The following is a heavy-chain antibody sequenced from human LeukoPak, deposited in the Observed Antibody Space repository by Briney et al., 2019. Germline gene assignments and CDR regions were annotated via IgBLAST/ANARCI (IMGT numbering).Heavy chain of an antibody. CDR3: ARDWGYSSGYYEFDY. D-gene: IGHD3-22*01. Sequence: SVKVSCKASGGTFSSYAISWVRQAPGQGLEWMGGIIPIFGTANYAQKFQGRVTITADESTSTAYMELSSLRSEDTAVYYCARDWGYSSGYYEFDYWGQGTLVTVSS. J-gene: IGHJ4*02. CDR2: IIPIFGTA. CDR1: GGTFSSYA. V-gene: IGHV1-69*13.